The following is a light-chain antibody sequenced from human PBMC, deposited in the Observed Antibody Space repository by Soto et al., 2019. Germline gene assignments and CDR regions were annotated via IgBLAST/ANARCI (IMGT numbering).Light chain of an antibody. CDR3: SSYSLLTPYV. Sequence: SALTQPASVSGSPGQSVTISCTGTSRDVGKYNLVSWYQHFPGKAPKLMIFEVTKRPSGISDRFSGSKSGNTASLTISGLQAEDEAEYYCSSYSLLTPYVFGTGTKVNVL. V-gene: IGLV2-23*02. CDR1: SRDVGKYNL. J-gene: IGLJ1*01. CDR2: EVT.